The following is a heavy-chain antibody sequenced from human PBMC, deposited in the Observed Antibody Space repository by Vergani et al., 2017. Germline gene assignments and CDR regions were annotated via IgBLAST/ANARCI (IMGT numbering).Heavy chain of an antibody. J-gene: IGHJ5*02. D-gene: IGHD1-1*01. CDR1: GYSFPSYW. CDR2: IYPGDSDV. CDR3: ARHSTGETGRGFDP. Sequence: EVQLVQSGAEVKKAGESLKISCEGSGYSFPSYWTGWVRQKPGKGLEWMGIIYPGDSDVRYSPSFQGQVTISADKSINTAYLEWSSLKVSDSAMYFCARHSTGETGRGFDPWGQGTQVTVSS. V-gene: IGHV5-51*01.